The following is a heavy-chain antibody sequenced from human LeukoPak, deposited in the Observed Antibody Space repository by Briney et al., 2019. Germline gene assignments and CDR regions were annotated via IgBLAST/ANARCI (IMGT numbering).Heavy chain of an antibody. D-gene: IGHD3-3*01. CDR3: ARESYYDFWSGYYTGANYFDH. CDR1: GFTFSSYE. Sequence: GGSLRLSCVASGFTFSSYEMNWVRQAPGKGLEWLSYISSSGSSIYYADSVKGRFTISRDNAKNSLYLQMNRLRAEDTAVYYCARESYYDFWSGYYTGANYFDHWGGGTLVTVSS. V-gene: IGHV3-48*03. J-gene: IGHJ4*02. CDR2: ISSSGSSI.